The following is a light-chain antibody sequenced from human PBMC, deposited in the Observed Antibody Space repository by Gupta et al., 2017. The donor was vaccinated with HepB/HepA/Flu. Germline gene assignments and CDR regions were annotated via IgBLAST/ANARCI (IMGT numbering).Light chain of an antibody. J-gene: IGLJ1*01. Sequence: PKLLIYKVTNRPSGGPARFSASKSGNTTSLTVSGRLDEDEADYYCSAYACSNSYVFGTGTKVTVL. CDR2: KVT. V-gene: IGLV2-8*01. CDR3: SAYACSNSYV.